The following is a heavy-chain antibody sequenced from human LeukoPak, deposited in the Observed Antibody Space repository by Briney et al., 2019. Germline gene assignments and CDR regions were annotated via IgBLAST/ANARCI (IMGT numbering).Heavy chain of an antibody. J-gene: IGHJ5*02. CDR3: ARYDSGTFYKANWFDP. CDR1: GGSISSGTYY. CDR2: IYYSGST. V-gene: IGHV4-31*03. Sequence: STETLSLTCTVSGGSISSGTYYWSWIRQHPGKGLEWIGYIYYSGSTYYNPSLESRVTISLDTSNNHFSLKLSSVTAADTAVYYCARYDSGTFYKANWFDPWGQGTLVTVSS. D-gene: IGHD3-10*01.